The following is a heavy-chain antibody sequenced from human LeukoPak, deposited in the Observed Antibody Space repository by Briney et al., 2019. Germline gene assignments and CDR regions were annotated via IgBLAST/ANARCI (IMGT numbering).Heavy chain of an antibody. J-gene: IGHJ4*02. V-gene: IGHV4-34*01. CDR2: INHSGST. CDR3: AREPSRWSGPGGY. Sequence: SETLSLTCAVYGGSFSGYYWSWIRQPPGKGLEWIGEINHSGSTNYNPSLKSRVTMSVDTSKNQFSLKLSSVTAADTAVYYCAREPSRWSGPGGYWGQGTLVTVSS. D-gene: IGHD3-3*01. CDR1: GGSFSGYY.